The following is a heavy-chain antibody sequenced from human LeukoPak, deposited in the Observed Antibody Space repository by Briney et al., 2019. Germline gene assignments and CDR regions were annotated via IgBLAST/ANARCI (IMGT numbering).Heavy chain of an antibody. D-gene: IGHD3-10*01. Sequence: GGSLRLSCAASGFTFSNYWVHWVRQAPGKGLVWVSRIKGDGGSPTYADSVKGRFTISRDNAKHTLYLQMNSLRAEDTAVYYCARKPDYYGADYWGQGTLVTVSS. CDR3: ARKPDYYGADY. V-gene: IGHV3-74*01. CDR1: GFTFSNYW. J-gene: IGHJ4*02. CDR2: IKGDGGSP.